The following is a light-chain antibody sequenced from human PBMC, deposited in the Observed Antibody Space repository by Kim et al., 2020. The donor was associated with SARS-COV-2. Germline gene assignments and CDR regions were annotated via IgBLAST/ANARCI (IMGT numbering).Light chain of an antibody. CDR3: QQYESYPLT. V-gene: IGKV1-5*03. J-gene: IGKJ4*01. CDR2: KTS. Sequence: DIQMTQSPSTLSASVGDRVTITCRASQSISNWLVWYQQKSGKAPKLLIYKTSTLESGVPLRFSGSGSGTEFTLTISSLQPDDFATYYCQQYESYPLTFGGGTNVEI. CDR1: QSISNW.